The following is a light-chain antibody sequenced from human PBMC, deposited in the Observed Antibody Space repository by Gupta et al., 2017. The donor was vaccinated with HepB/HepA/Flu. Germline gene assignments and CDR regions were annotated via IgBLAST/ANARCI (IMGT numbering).Light chain of an antibody. J-gene: IGLJ2*01. CDR2: NVF. V-gene: IGLV2-14*01. CDR1: NSDY. CDR3: SSYTFTSTLVV. Sequence: QSALAQPASVSGSPGQSITISCTGTNSDYVSWYQQSPGKAPKLLLYNVFDRPSGVSHRFSGSKSGNTASLTISGLQAEDEANYYCSSYTFTSTLVVFGGGTHLTVL.